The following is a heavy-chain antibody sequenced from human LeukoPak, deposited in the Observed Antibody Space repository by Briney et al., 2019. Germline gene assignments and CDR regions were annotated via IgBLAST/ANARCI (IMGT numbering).Heavy chain of an antibody. CDR2: INHSGST. J-gene: IGHJ4*02. V-gene: IGHV4-34*01. CDR3: ARVRPPTFYDSSGYSDY. D-gene: IGHD3-22*01. Sequence: SETLSLTCAVYGGSFSGYYWSWIRQPPGKGLEWIGEINHSGSTNYNPSLKSRVTISVDTSKNQFSLKLSPVTAADTAVYYCARVRPPTFYDSSGYSDYWGQGTLVTVSS. CDR1: GGSFSGYY.